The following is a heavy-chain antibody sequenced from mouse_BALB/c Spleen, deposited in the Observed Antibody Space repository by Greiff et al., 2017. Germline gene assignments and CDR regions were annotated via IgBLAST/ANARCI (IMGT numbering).Heavy chain of an antibody. CDR1: GYTFTDYA. V-gene: IGHV1S137*01. Sequence: QVQLQQSGAELVRPGVSVKISCKGSGYTFTDYAMHWVKQSHAKSLEWIGVISTYYGDASYNQKFKGKATMTVDKSSSTAYMELARLTSEDSAIYYCARGDGSSYAMDYWGQGTSVTVSS. CDR3: ARGDGSSYAMDY. CDR2: ISTYYGDA. D-gene: IGHD1-1*01. J-gene: IGHJ4*01.